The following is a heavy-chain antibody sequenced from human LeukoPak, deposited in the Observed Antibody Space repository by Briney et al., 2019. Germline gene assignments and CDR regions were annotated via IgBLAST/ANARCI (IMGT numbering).Heavy chain of an antibody. J-gene: IGHJ4*02. CDR2: IYSGGST. Sequence: GGSLRLSCAASGFTVSSNSMSWVRQAPGKGLEWVSLIYSGGSTYYADSVKGRFTISRDNSNNTLYLQMNSLRVEDTAVYYCTRGPPDGSGNYYPGDFWGQGTLVTVSS. V-gene: IGHV3-53*01. D-gene: IGHD3-10*01. CDR1: GFTVSSNS. CDR3: TRGPPDGSGNYYPGDF.